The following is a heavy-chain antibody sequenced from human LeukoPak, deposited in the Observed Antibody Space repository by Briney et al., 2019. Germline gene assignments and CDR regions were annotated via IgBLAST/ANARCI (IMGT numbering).Heavy chain of an antibody. D-gene: IGHD6-19*01. CDR1: GYTFSSYD. J-gene: IGHJ4*02. CDR2: ISAYNGNT. CDR3: ARGRAYGYSTVWDFDY. Sequence: GASVKVSCKASGYTFSSYDISWVRQAPGQGLEWMGWISAYNGNTNYAQKLQGRVTMTTDTSTSTAYLELRSLRSDDTAVYYCARGRAYGYSTVWDFDYWGQGTLVTVSS. V-gene: IGHV1-18*01.